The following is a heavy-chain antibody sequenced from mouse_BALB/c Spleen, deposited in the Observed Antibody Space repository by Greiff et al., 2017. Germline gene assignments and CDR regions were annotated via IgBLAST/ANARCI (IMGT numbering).Heavy chain of an antibody. CDR2: IDPFNGGT. D-gene: IGHD2-1*01. CDR1: GYSFTSYY. CDR3: ARGDDYGNYGAMDY. V-gene: IGHV1S135*01. Sequence: VQLQQSGPELMKPGASVKISCKASGYSFTSYYMHWVKQSHGKSLEWIGDIDPFNGGTSYNQKFKGKATLTVDKSSSTAYMHLSSLTSEDSAVYYCARGDDYGNYGAMDYWGQGTSVTVSS. J-gene: IGHJ4*01.